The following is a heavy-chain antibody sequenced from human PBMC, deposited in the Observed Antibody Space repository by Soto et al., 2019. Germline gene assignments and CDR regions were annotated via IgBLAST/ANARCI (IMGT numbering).Heavy chain of an antibody. CDR1: GFSFSDYF. Sequence: PGVSLRLSCAASGFSFSDYFMTWARQAPGKGLEWLSYISGSGTYVNYADSVKGRFTISRDNAKTSLYLQMNSLRAEDTALYYSVRAGRGNVIRFDPWGQGILVTVSS. CDR2: ISGSGTYV. D-gene: IGHD3-10*01. J-gene: IGHJ5*02. V-gene: IGHV3-11*05. CDR3: VRAGRGNVIRFDP.